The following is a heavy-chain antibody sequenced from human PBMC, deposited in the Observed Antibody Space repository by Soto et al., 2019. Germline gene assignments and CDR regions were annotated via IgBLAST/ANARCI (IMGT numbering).Heavy chain of an antibody. CDR1: GGTFSSYA. J-gene: IGHJ5*02. CDR2: IIPIFGTA. Sequence: QVQLVQSGAEVKKPGSSVKVSCKASGGTFSSYAISWVRQAPGQGLEWMGGIIPIFGTANYAQKFQGRVTITADESTSTAYMELSSLRSEDTAVYYCVRELSYYDSSGNNWFDPWGQGTLVTVSS. D-gene: IGHD3-22*01. CDR3: VRELSYYDSSGNNWFDP. V-gene: IGHV1-69*12.